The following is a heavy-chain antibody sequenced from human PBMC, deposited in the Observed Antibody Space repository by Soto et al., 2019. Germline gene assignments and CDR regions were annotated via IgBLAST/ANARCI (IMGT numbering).Heavy chain of an antibody. CDR2: IYATGTT. V-gene: IGHV4-4*07. J-gene: IGHJ5*02. CDR1: GTSISGFF. CDR3: VRDGTKTLRDWFDP. Sequence: SETLSLSCTVSGTSISGFFWSWVRKSAGEGLEWIGRIYATGTTDYNPSLKSRVMMSVDTSKKQFSLKLRSVTAADTAVYYCVRDGTKTLRDWFDPWGQGISVTVSS. D-gene: IGHD1-1*01.